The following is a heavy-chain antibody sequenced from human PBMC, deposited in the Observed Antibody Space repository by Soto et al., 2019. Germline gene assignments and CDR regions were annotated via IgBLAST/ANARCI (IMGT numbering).Heavy chain of an antibody. Sequence: QVQLQESGPGLVKPSQTLSLTCTVSGGSISSGGYYWSWIRQHPGKGLEWIGYIYYSGSTYYNPSLKSRVTISVDTSKNQFSLKLSSVTAADTAVYYCARGDQDNSSGYYYPFDYWGQGTLVTVSS. D-gene: IGHD3-22*01. CDR1: GGSISSGGYY. CDR2: IYYSGST. J-gene: IGHJ4*02. CDR3: ARGDQDNSSGYYYPFDY. V-gene: IGHV4-31*03.